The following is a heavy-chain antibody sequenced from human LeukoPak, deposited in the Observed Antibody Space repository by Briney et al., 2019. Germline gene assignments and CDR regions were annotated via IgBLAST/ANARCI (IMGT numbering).Heavy chain of an antibody. CDR3: ASPCGGDCYSHY. CDR2: IYYSGST. Sequence: SESLSLTCTVSGGSISSSSYYWGWIRQPPGKGLEWIGSIYYSGSTYYNPSLKSRVTISVDTSKNQFSLKLSSVTAADTAVYYCASPCGGDCYSHYWGQGTLVTVSS. V-gene: IGHV4-39*07. CDR1: GGSISSSSYY. J-gene: IGHJ4*02. D-gene: IGHD2-21*02.